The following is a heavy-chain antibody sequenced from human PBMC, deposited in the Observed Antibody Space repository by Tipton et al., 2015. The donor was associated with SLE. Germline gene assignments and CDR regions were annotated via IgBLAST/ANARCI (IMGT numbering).Heavy chain of an antibody. V-gene: IGHV4-59*01. CDR2: IYYSGST. CDR1: GGSISSYY. D-gene: IGHD6-13*01. CDR3: ARGYSSSWYAFGI. Sequence: TLSLTCTVSGGSISSYYWSWIRQPPGKGLEWIGYIYYSGSTNYNPSLKSRVTISVDTSKNQFSLKLSSVTAADTAVYYCARGYSSSWYAFGIWGQGTMVTVSS. J-gene: IGHJ3*02.